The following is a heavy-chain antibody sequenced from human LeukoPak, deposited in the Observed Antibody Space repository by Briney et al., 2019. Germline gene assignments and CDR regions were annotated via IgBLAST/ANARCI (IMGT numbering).Heavy chain of an antibody. D-gene: IGHD2-15*01. CDR3: ARGYCSGGSCYIFDY. J-gene: IGHJ4*02. CDR2: IYTSGST. Sequence: SETLSLTCTVSGGSISGYYWSWIRQPAGKGLEWIGRIYTSGSTNYNPSLKSRVTMSVDTSKNQFSLKLTSVTAADTAVYYCARGYCSGGSCYIFDYWGQGSLVTVS. CDR1: GGSISGYY. V-gene: IGHV4-4*07.